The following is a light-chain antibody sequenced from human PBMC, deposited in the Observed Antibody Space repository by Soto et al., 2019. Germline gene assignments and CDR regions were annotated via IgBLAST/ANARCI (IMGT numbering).Light chain of an antibody. CDR3: QQYENYWT. J-gene: IGKJ1*01. CDR2: DAS. Sequence: DIQMPQSPSTLSATAGDRVTITCRASQSISSWLAWYQHKPGKAPKILLYDASNLDSGVPSRFSGSGSGTEFSLTISDLQPDDCATYYCQQYENYWTFGQGTRVEIK. V-gene: IGKV1-5*01. CDR1: QSISSW.